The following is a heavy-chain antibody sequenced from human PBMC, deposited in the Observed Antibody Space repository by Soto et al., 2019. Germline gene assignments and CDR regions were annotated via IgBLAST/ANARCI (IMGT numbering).Heavy chain of an antibody. CDR1: GYTXTGYY. CDR3: ARANSGDDDEFDY. V-gene: IGHV1-2*02. Sequence: SXKVSFKASGYTXTGYYMDWVRQAPGQGLEWMGWINPSSGGTNYAKQFQGRVTMTRDTSIRSAYMELSGLRSDDTDVYFCARANSGDDDEFDYWGQGTPGTVSS. D-gene: IGHD5-12*01. CDR2: INPSSGGT. J-gene: IGHJ4*02.